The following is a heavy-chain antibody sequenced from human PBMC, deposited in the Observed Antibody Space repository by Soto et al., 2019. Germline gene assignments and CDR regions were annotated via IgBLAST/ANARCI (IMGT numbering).Heavy chain of an antibody. D-gene: IGHD3-10*01. CDR3: ARETVIIANFFDY. Sequence: SETLSLTCTVPGCSISSGGYYWSWIRQHPGKGLEWIGYIYYSGSTYYNPSLKSRVTISADTSKNQFSLKLSSVTAADTAVYYCARETVIIANFFDYWGQGTLVTVSS. V-gene: IGHV4-31*03. CDR1: GCSISSGGYY. CDR2: IYYSGST. J-gene: IGHJ4*02.